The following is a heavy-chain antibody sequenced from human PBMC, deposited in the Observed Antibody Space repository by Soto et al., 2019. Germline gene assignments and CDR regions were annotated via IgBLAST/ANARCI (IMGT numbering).Heavy chain of an antibody. CDR1: GFTFSSYA. D-gene: IGHD5-18*01. V-gene: IGHV3-30-3*01. CDR2: ISYDGSNK. J-gene: IGHJ3*02. Sequence: QVQLVESGGGVVQPGRSLRLSCAASGFTFSSYAMHWVRQAPGKGLEWVAVISYDGSNKYYADSVKGRFTISRDNSKNTLYLQMNSLRAEDTAVYYCARERGYSYGSDAFDIWGQGTMVTVSS. CDR3: ARERGYSYGSDAFDI.